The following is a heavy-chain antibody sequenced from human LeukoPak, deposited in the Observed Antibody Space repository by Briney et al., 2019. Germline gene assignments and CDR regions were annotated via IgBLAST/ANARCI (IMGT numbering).Heavy chain of an antibody. CDR2: MNHSGST. J-gene: IGHJ3*01. CDR3: ARPARIAASGRYAFDF. D-gene: IGHD6-13*01. Sequence: SETLSLTCAVYGGSFSGYYWSWIRQPPGKGLEWIGEMNHSGSTNYNPSLKSRATISVDTAENQVSLKLSSVTAADTAVYYCARPARIAASGRYAFDFWGEGTLVTVSS. CDR1: GGSFSGYY. V-gene: IGHV4-34*01.